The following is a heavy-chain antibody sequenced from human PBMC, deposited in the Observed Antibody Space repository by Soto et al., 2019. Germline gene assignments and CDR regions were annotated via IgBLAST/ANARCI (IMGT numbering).Heavy chain of an antibody. J-gene: IGHJ4*02. D-gene: IGHD1-26*01. CDR1: GFTFSSYA. CDR2: ISYDGSNK. Sequence: QVQLVESGGGVVQPGRSLRLSCAASGFTFSSYAMHWVRQAPGKGLEWVAVISYDGSNKYYADSVKGRFTISRDNSKNTLYLQMNSLRAEDTAVYYCARDRRWELLLGGPALDYWGQGTLVTVSS. CDR3: ARDRRWELLLGGPALDY. V-gene: IGHV3-30-3*01.